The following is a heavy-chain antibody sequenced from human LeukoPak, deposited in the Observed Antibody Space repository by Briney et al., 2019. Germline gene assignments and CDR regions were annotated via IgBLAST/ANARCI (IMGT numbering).Heavy chain of an antibody. Sequence: PSETLSLTCTVSGGSISSYYWTWIRQPPGKGLEWIGYIYYGGSTNYNPSLKSRVTISLDTSKNQFSLKLSSVTAADTAVYYCARAVQLERPPPLIGYYYMDVWGKGTTVTVSS. V-gene: IGHV4-59*01. CDR3: ARAVQLERPPPLIGYYYMDV. D-gene: IGHD1-1*01. CDR1: GGSISSYY. CDR2: IYYGGST. J-gene: IGHJ6*03.